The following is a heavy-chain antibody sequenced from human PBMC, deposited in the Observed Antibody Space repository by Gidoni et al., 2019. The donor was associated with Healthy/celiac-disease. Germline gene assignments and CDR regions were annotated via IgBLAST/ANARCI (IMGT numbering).Heavy chain of an antibody. CDR2: ISYDGSNK. J-gene: IGHJ3*02. CDR1: GFTFSSYG. D-gene: IGHD1-26*01. CDR3: AKDQNSGSGLAFDI. Sequence: QVQLVESGGGVVQPGRSLRLSCAAPGFTFSSYGMHWVRQAPGKGLEWVAVISYDGSNKYYADSVKGRFTISRDNSKNTLYLQMNSLRAEDTAVYYCAKDQNSGSGLAFDIWGQGTMVTVSS. V-gene: IGHV3-30*18.